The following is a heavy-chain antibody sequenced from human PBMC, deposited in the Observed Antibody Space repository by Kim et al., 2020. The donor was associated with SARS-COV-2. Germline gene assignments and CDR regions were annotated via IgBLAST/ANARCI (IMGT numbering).Heavy chain of an antibody. D-gene: IGHD2-15*01. V-gene: IGHV3-48*02. CDR3: VRVGWQLTQDNWFDR. CDR1: GFTFSSYS. Sequence: GGSLRLSCAASGFTFSSYSMNWVRQAPGKGLEWVSYISRDSSTIHYADSVKGRFTISRDNAKESVHLQMNSLRDEDTAVYYCVRVGWQLTQDNWFDRWGQGTLVTVSS. CDR2: ISRDSSTI. J-gene: IGHJ5*02.